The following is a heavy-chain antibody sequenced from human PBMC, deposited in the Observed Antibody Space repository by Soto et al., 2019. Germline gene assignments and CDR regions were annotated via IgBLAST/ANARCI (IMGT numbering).Heavy chain of an antibody. CDR1: GFTFSSYG. D-gene: IGHD3-10*01. Sequence: QVQLVESGGGVVQPGRSLRLSCAASGFTFSSYGMHWVRQAPGKGLEWVAVISYDGSNKYYADSVKGRFTISRDNSKNTLYLKMNSLRAEETAVYYCAKDTYYYGGAFDIWGQGTMVTVSS. CDR3: AKDTYYYGGAFDI. V-gene: IGHV3-30*18. CDR2: ISYDGSNK. J-gene: IGHJ3*02.